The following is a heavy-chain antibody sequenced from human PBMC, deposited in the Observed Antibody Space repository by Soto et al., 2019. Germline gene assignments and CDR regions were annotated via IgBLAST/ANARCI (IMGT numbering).Heavy chain of an antibody. V-gene: IGHV2-5*01. Sequence: QITLKESGPTLVKPTQTLTLTCTFSGFSLSTSGVGVGWIRQPPGKALEWLALIYWNDDKRYSPSLKSRLTSPKDTSKNQVVLTMANMDPVDTATYYCAHSLTVTAFDYWGQGTLVTVSS. D-gene: IGHD2-21*02. CDR2: IYWNDDK. CDR3: AHSLTVTAFDY. J-gene: IGHJ4*02. CDR1: GFSLSTSGVG.